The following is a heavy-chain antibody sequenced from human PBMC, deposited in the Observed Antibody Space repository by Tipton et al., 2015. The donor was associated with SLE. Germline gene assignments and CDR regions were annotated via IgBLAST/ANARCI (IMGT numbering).Heavy chain of an antibody. CDR3: ARDRDTAKVFID. V-gene: IGHV4-59*12. CDR1: GGFISSYY. CDR2: IYYSGST. Sequence: TLSLTCSVSGGFISSYYWSWIRQPPGKGLEWIGYIYYSGSTYYNPSLRSRLTISVDTSKNQFSLKLSSVTAADTAVYYCARDRDTAKVFIDWGQGTLVTVSS. J-gene: IGHJ4*02. D-gene: IGHD5-18*01.